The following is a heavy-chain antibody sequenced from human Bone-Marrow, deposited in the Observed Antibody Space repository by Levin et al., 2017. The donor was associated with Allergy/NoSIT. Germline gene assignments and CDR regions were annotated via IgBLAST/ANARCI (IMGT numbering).Heavy chain of an antibody. CDR2: IYGDDST. J-gene: IGHJ5*02. CDR1: GLTVSSNY. CDR3: ARVRNLYNWFDP. Sequence: GGSLRLSCAASGLTVSSNYMSWVRQAPGKGLEWVAFIYGDDSTYYADSLKGRFTISRDNSKNTLYLQMNSLRAEDTATYCCARVRNLYNWFDPWGQGTLVTVSS. V-gene: IGHV3-53*01.